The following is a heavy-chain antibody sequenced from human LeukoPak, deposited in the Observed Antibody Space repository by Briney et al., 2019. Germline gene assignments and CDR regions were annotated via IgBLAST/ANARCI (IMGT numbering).Heavy chain of an antibody. CDR1: GFTVSSYC. V-gene: IGHV4-30-4*08. CDR3: ARDQRYCSGGSCYPVNAFDI. D-gene: IGHD2-15*01. J-gene: IGHJ3*02. CDR2: IYYSGST. Sequence: LRLSCAASGFTVSSYCFNWVRQAPGKGLEWIGYIYYSGSTYYNPSLKSRVTISVDTSKNQFSLKLSSVTAADTAVYYCARDQRYCSGGSCYPVNAFDIWGQGTMVTVSS.